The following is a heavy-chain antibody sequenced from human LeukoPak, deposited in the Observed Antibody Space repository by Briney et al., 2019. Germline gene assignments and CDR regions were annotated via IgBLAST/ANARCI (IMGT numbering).Heavy chain of an antibody. J-gene: IGHJ5*02. V-gene: IGHV1-18*01. CDR2: ISAYNGNT. CDR3: ARVAGGYCSSTSCYGGWFDP. Sequence: ASVKVSCKASGYTSTSYGISWVRQAPGQGLEWMGWISAYNGNTNYAQKLQGRVTMTTDTSTSTAYMELRSLRSDDTAVYYCARVAGGYCSSTSCYGGWFDPWGQGTLVTVSS. CDR1: GYTSTSYG. D-gene: IGHD2-2*01.